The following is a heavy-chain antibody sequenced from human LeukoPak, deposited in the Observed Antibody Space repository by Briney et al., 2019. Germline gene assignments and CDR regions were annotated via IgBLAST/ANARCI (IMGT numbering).Heavy chain of an antibody. Sequence: GGSLRLSCAAAGLSFSDYDMYWVRQAPGKGLEWVSSISGSGENTYYPDSVKGRFTISRDNSKNTLSLQMNSLRAEDTAVYYCAKGSVNYDILTGSYFDYWGQGTLVTVSS. CDR3: AKGSVNYDILTGSYFDY. J-gene: IGHJ4*02. CDR1: GLSFSDYD. D-gene: IGHD3-9*01. CDR2: ISGSGENT. V-gene: IGHV3-23*01.